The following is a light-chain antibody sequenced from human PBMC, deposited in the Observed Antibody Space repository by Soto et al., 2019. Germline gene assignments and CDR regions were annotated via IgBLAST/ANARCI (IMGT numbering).Light chain of an antibody. CDR2: EGS. V-gene: IGLV2-23*01. J-gene: IGLJ1*01. Sequence: QSVLTQPASVSGSPGQSITISCTGTSSDFGSYNLVSWYQQHPGKAPKLMIFEGSKRPSGLSNRFSGSKSGNTASLTISGLQAEDEADYYCCSYASSSTPFVFGTGTKVTV. CDR1: SSDFGSYNL. CDR3: CSYASSSTPFV.